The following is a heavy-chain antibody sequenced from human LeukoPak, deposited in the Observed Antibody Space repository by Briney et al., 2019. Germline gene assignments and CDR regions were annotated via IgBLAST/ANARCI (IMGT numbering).Heavy chain of an antibody. D-gene: IGHD3-3*01. Sequence: GGSLRLSCAASGFTFSSYAMSWVRQAPGKGLEWVSAISGSGGSTYYADSVKGRFTISRDNSKNTLYLQMNSLRAEDTAVYYCASTYYDFWSGYDNYYGMDVWSQGTTVTVSS. V-gene: IGHV3-23*01. CDR2: ISGSGGST. J-gene: IGHJ6*02. CDR3: ASTYYDFWSGYDNYYGMDV. CDR1: GFTFSSYA.